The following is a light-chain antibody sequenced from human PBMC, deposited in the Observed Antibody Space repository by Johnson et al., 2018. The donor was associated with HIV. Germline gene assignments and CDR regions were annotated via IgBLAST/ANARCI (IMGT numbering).Light chain of an antibody. J-gene: IGLJ1*01. CDR1: SSNIGNSY. CDR3: GAWDSGLTAHFV. CDR2: DNN. Sequence: QAVLTQPPSVSVAPGQKVTISCSGSSSNIGNSYVSWYQQLPGTAPKLLIYDNNKRPSGIPDRFSASKSGTSATLDITGLQTGDEADYYCGAWDSGLTAHFVFGSGTTITVL. V-gene: IGLV1-51*01.